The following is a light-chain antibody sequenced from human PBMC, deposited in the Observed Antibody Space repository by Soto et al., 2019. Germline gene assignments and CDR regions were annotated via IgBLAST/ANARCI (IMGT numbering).Light chain of an antibody. J-gene: IGLJ2*01. CDR1: SSDVGGYHY. CDR3: CSYAGSYTLV. V-gene: IGLV2-11*01. CDR2: DGN. Sequence: QSALTQPRSVSGSPGQSVTLSCTGTSSDVGGYHYVSWYQHHPGKAPKIIIYDGNKRPSGVPDRFSGSKSGNTACLTISGLQTEDEADYYCCSYAGSYTLVFGGGTKLSVL.